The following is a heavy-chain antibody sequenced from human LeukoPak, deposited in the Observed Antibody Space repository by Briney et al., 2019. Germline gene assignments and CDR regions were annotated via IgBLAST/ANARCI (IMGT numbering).Heavy chain of an antibody. D-gene: IGHD3-9*01. CDR1: GGSISSSSYY. CDR2: IYYSGST. V-gene: IGHV4-39*07. Sequence: SETLSLTCTVSGGSISSSSYYWGWIRQPPGKGLEWIGSIYYSGSTYYNPSLKSRVTISVDTSKNQFSLKLSSVTAADTAVYYCARGLQYYDILTGYYRRRGGYYFDYWGQGTLVTVSS. CDR3: ARGLQYYDILTGYYRRRGGYYFDY. J-gene: IGHJ4*02.